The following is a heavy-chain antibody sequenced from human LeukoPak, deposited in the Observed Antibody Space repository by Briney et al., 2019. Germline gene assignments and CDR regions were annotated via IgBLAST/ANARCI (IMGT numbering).Heavy chain of an antibody. J-gene: IGHJ4*02. CDR2: ITHSGST. D-gene: IGHD3-16*02. Sequence: SETLSLTCAVYGGSFSGYYWSWIRQPPGKGLEWIGEITHSGSTNYNPFLKSRVTISVDTSKNQFSLKLSSVTAADTAVYYCARRRSYDYVWGSYPRPFDYWGQGTLVTVSS. CDR3: ARRRSYDYVWGSYPRPFDY. V-gene: IGHV4-34*01. CDR1: GGSFSGYY.